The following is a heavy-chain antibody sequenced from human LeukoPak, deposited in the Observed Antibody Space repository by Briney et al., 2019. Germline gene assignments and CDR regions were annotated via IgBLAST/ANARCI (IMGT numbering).Heavy chain of an antibody. CDR1: GFTFSGSA. J-gene: IGHJ6*02. CDR3: TRQGWNYFSGMDV. CDR2: IRSKANSYAT. Sequence: GGSLRLSCAASGFTFSGSAMHWVRQASGKGLEWVGRIRSKANSYATAYAASVKGRFTISRDDSKNTAYLQMNSLKTEDTAVYYCTRQGWNYFSGMDVWGQGTTVTVSS. D-gene: IGHD6-19*01. V-gene: IGHV3-73*01.